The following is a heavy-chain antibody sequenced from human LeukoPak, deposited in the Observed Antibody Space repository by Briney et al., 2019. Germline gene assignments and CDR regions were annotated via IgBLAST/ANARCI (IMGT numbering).Heavy chain of an antibody. CDR3: ARVDNMVRGIIAY. D-gene: IGHD3-10*01. CDR1: GFTFSNYG. CDR2: IRYDGSNK. V-gene: IGHV3-30*02. J-gene: IGHJ4*02. Sequence: GGSLRLSCAASGFTFSNYGMHWVRQAPGKGLEWVAFIRYDGSNKYYTDSVKGRFTISRDNSKNTLYLQVHSLRDDDTAVYYCARVDNMVRGIIAYWGQGTLVTVSS.